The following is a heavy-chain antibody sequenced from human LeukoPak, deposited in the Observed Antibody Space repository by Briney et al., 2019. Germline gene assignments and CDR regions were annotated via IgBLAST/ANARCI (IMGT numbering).Heavy chain of an antibody. V-gene: IGHV3-48*03. CDR3: ARVRRYSYGYLIPKKDNWFDP. CDR1: GFTFSSYE. J-gene: IGHJ5*02. Sequence: GGSLRLSCAASGFTFSSYEMNWVRQAPGKGVGRGSYISSSGSTIYYADSVKGRFTISRDNAKNSLYLQMNSLRAEDTAVYYCARVRRYSYGYLIPKKDNWFDPWGQGTLVTVAS. CDR2: ISSSGSTI. D-gene: IGHD5-18*01.